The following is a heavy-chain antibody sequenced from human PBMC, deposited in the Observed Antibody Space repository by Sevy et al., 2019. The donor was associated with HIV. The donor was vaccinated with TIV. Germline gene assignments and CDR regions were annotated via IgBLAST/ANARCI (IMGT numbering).Heavy chain of an antibody. CDR3: ARVPLWFGEYPAFDI. V-gene: IGHV1-46*01. Sequence: ASVKVSCKASGYTFTSYYMHWVRQAPGQGLEWMGIINPSGGSTSYAQKFQGRVTMTRDTSTSTVYMELSSLRSEDTAVYYCARVPLWFGEYPAFDIWGQGTMVTVSS. CDR2: INPSGGST. J-gene: IGHJ3*02. D-gene: IGHD3-10*01. CDR1: GYTFTSYY.